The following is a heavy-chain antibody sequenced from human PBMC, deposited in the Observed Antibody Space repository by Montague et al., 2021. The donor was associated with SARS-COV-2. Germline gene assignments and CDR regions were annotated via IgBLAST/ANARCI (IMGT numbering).Heavy chain of an antibody. CDR2: IDYSGIT. CDR1: GGSISTYY. J-gene: IGHJ4*02. Sequence: SETLSLTCTVPGGSISTYYWSWIRQPPGKGLEWIAYIDYSGITNXXPSLKSRVSVSLDTSKNHFSLNLKSVTAADTAVYYCARSGWLTRGFDSWGQGTLVFVSS. CDR3: ARSGWLTRGFDS. D-gene: IGHD5-12*01. V-gene: IGHV4-59*01.